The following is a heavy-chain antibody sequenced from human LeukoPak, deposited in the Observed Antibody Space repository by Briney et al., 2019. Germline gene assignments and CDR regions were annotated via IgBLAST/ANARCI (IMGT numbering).Heavy chain of an antibody. CDR1: GGTFSSYA. J-gene: IGHJ5*02. CDR3: ARQPGIYGSGSYSRYNWFDP. V-gene: IGHV1-69*06. D-gene: IGHD3-10*01. CDR2: IIPIFGTA. Sequence: ASVKVSCKASGGTFSSYAISWVRQAPRQGLEWMGGIIPIFGTANYAQKFQGRVTITADKSTSTAYMELSSLRSEDTAVYYCARQPGIYGSGSYSRYNWFDPWGQGTLVTVSS.